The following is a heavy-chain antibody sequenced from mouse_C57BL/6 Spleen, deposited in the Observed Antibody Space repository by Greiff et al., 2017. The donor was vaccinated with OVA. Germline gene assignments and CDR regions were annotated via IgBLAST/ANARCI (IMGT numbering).Heavy chain of an antibody. CDR1: GYTFTDYE. D-gene: IGHD1-3*01. Sequence: QVHVKQSGAELVRPGASVTLSCKASGYTFTDYEMHWVKQTPVHGLEWIGAIDPETGGTAYNQKFKGKAILTADKSSSTAYMELRSLTSEDSAVYYCTRREWDLYYFDYWGQGTTLTVSS. J-gene: IGHJ2*01. CDR3: TRREWDLYYFDY. V-gene: IGHV1-15*01. CDR2: IDPETGGT.